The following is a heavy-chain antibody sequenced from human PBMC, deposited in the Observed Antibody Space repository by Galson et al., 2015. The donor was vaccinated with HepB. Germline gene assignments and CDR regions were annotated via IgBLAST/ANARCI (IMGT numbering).Heavy chain of an antibody. D-gene: IGHD3-10*01. CDR3: AKDHEGVSLDY. CDR2: ISYDGRNK. Sequence: SLRLSCAASGFTFSTYGMHWVRQAPGKGLEWVALISYDGRNKYYADSVKGRFTTSRDNSKNTLYLQMNSLRAEDTAVYYCAKDHEGVSLDYWGQGTLVTVSS. J-gene: IGHJ4*02. V-gene: IGHV3-30*18. CDR1: GFTFSTYG.